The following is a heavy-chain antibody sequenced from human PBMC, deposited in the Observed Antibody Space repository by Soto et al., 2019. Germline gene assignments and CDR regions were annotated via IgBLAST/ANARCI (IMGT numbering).Heavy chain of an antibody. V-gene: IGHV3-66*01. D-gene: IGHD2-15*01. Sequence: DSVKGRFTISRDNSKNTLYLQMNSLRAEDTPVYYCARDDSYPLPPFDYWGQGTLVTVSS. J-gene: IGHJ4*02. CDR3: ARDDSYPLPPFDY.